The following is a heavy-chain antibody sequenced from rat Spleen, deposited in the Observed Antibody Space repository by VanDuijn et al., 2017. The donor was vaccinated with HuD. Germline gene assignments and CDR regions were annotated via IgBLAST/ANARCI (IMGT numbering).Heavy chain of an antibody. V-gene: IGHV5S14*01. Sequence: EVQLVESGGGLVQPGRSLKLSCTASGVTFSNSAMTWVRHTPTKGLEWVASISTGGGNTYYRDSVKGRFTISRDNAKNTQYLQMDSLRSEDTATYYCVLFRTGVAYWGQGTLVTVSS. CDR1: GVTFSNSA. CDR3: VLFRTGVAY. J-gene: IGHJ3*01. CDR2: ISTGGGNT. D-gene: IGHD5-1*01.